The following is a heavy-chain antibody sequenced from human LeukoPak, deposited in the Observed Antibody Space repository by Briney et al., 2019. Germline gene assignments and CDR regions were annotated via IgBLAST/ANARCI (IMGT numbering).Heavy chain of an antibody. Sequence: GGSLRLSCAASGFTFDDYAMHWVRHAPGKGLEWVSGISWNSGSIGYADSVKGRFTISRDNAKNSLYLQMNSLRAEDTALYYCAKGQHYYYYYMDVWGKGTTVTVSS. V-gene: IGHV3-9*01. D-gene: IGHD5-18*01. CDR3: AKGQHYYYYYMDV. J-gene: IGHJ6*03. CDR1: GFTFDDYA. CDR2: ISWNSGSI.